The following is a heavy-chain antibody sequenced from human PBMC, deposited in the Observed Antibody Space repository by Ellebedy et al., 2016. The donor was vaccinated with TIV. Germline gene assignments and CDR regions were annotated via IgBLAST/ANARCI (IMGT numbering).Heavy chain of an antibody. D-gene: IGHD5-18*01. CDR1: GGTFSSYA. CDR2: INPSGGNT. J-gene: IGHJ4*02. V-gene: IGHV1-18*01. CDR3: ARDRGYSYGYGY. Sequence: ASVKVSCKASGGTFSSYAISWVRQAPGQGLEWMGIINPSGGNTNYAQKVQGRVTMTTDTSTSTAYMELRSLRSEDTAVYYCARDRGYSYGYGYWGQGTLVTVSS.